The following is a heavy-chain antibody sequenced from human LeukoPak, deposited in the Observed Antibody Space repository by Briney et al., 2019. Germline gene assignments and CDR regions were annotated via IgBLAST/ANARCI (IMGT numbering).Heavy chain of an antibody. J-gene: IGHJ4*02. CDR1: GYTFTGYY. Sequence: ASVKVSCKASGYTFTGYYMHWVRQAPGQGLEWMGRINPNSGGTNYAQKFRGRVTMTRDTSISTAYMELSRLRSDDTAVYYCARWSLGGGYAIDYWGQGTLVTVSS. D-gene: IGHD5-12*01. CDR3: ARWSLGGGYAIDY. CDR2: INPNSGGT. V-gene: IGHV1-2*06.